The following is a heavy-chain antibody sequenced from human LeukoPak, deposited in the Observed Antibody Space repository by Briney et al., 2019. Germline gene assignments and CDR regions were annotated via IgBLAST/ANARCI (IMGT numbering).Heavy chain of an antibody. CDR1: GFTFSSYA. J-gene: IGHJ5*02. D-gene: IGHD2-2*01. V-gene: IGHV3-30*04. Sequence: GGSLRLSCAASGFTFSSYAMHWVRQAPGKGLEWVAVISYDGSNKYYADSVKGRFTISRDNSKNTLYLQMNSLRAEDTAVYYCARDSDCSSTSCFGLFDPWGQGTVVSVSS. CDR2: ISYDGSNK. CDR3: ARDSDCSSTSCFGLFDP.